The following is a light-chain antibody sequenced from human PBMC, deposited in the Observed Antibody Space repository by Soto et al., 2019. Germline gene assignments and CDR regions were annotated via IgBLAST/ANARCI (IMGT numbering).Light chain of an antibody. CDR2: GNS. Sequence: QSVLTQPPSGSRAQVQRVTISCTGSSSNIGAGYDVHWYQQLPGTAPKLLIYGNSNRPSGVPDRFSGSKSGTSASLAITGLQAEDEADYYCQSYDSSLSGSRVFGTGTKVTVL. CDR3: QSYDSSLSGSRV. J-gene: IGLJ1*01. V-gene: IGLV1-40*01. CDR1: SSNIGAGYD.